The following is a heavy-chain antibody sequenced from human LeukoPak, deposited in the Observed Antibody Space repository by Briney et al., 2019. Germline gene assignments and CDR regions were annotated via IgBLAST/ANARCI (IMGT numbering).Heavy chain of an antibody. D-gene: IGHD1-26*01. CDR1: GYTFTSYG. CDR2: ISAYNGNT. V-gene: IGHV1-18*01. J-gene: IGHJ4*02. Sequence: ASVKVSCKASGYTFTSYGISWVRQAPGQGLEWMGWISAYNGNTNYAQKFQGRVTITADKSTSTAYMELSSLRSEDTAVYYCARTDPIVGATGDWGQGTLVTVSS. CDR3: ARTDPIVGATGD.